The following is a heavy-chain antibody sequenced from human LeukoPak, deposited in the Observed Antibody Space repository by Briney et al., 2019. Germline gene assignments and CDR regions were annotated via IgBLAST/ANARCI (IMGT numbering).Heavy chain of an antibody. CDR2: ISSSGSTI. CDR1: GFTFSSYE. J-gene: IGHJ6*03. D-gene: IGHD6-25*01. Sequence: GGSLRLSCAASGFTFSSYEMNWVRQAPGKGLEWVSYISSSGSTIYYADSVKGRFTISRDNAKNSLYLQMNGLRAEDTAVYYCARDGTPNYSSGWVYMDVWGEGTTVTISS. CDR3: ARDGTPNYSSGWVYMDV. V-gene: IGHV3-48*03.